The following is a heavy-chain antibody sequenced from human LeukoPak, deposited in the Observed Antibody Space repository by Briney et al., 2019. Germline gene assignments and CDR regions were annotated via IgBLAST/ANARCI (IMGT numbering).Heavy chain of an antibody. CDR1: GFTFTNAW. J-gene: IGHJ4*02. CDR2: IKSKTYGGTT. V-gene: IGHV3-15*01. D-gene: IGHD1-1*01. CDR3: ATSGQHWDVFDY. Sequence: GGSLRLSCAASGFTFTNAWMSWVRQAPGKGLEWVGRIKSKTYGGTTDYAARVKGRFTVSKDDSKNTLYLQMDSLKAEDTAVYYCATSGQHWDVFDYWGQGTLLTVSS.